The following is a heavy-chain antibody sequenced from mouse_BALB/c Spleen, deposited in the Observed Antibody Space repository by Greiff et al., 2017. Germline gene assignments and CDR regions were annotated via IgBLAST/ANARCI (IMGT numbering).Heavy chain of an antibody. CDR2: INPSTGYT. Sequence: QVQLQQSGAELAKPGASVKMSCKASGYTFTSYWMHWVKQRPGQGLEWIGYINPSTGYTEYNQKFKDKATLTADKSSSTACMQLSRLTSEDSAVYYCGSTGTTATFDYWGQGTTVTVSS. J-gene: IGHJ2*01. D-gene: IGHD1-2*01. CDR1: GYTFTSYW. CDR3: GSTGTTATFDY. V-gene: IGHV1-7*01.